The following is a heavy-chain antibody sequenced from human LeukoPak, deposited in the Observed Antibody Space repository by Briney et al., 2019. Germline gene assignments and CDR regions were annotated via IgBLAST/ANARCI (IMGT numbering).Heavy chain of an antibody. Sequence: GGSLRLSCAASGFTFSGSAMHWVRQASGKGLEWVGRIRSKANSYATAYAASVKGRFTISRDDSKNTAYLQMNSLKTEDTAVYYCANAAVAGTLPHYYYGMDVWGQGTTVTVSS. CDR2: IRSKANSYAT. D-gene: IGHD6-19*01. CDR3: ANAAVAGTLPHYYYGMDV. CDR1: GFTFSGSA. V-gene: IGHV3-73*01. J-gene: IGHJ6*02.